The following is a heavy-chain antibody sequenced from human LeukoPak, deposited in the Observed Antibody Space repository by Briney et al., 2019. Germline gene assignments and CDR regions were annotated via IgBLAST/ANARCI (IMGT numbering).Heavy chain of an antibody. CDR1: GYSFTSYW. Sequence: GESLKISCKGSGYSFTSYWISWVRQMPGKGLEWMGRIDPSDSYTNYSPSFQGHITISADKSISTAYQQWSSLKASDTAMYYCARDVRYFDWYWDYWGQGTLVTVSS. D-gene: IGHD3-9*01. J-gene: IGHJ4*02. CDR2: IDPSDSYT. CDR3: ARDVRYFDWYWDY. V-gene: IGHV5-10-1*01.